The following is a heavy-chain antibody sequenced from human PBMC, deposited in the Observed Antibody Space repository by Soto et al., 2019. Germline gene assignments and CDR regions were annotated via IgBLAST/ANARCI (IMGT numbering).Heavy chain of an antibody. V-gene: IGHV2-5*02. CDR1: GFSLSTVGVG. Sequence: QITLKESGPTLVKPTQNLTLTCTFGGFSLSTVGVGVGWIRQPPGKALEWLGLIYWDDDKRYSPALKSRLTLTKDTSKXXVXXXXXXXXXXXXXXXXXXXXXXXXXVLSLGWFDPWGPGALVTVSS. CDR2: IYWDDDK. CDR3: XXXXXXXXVLSLGWFDP. J-gene: IGHJ5*02.